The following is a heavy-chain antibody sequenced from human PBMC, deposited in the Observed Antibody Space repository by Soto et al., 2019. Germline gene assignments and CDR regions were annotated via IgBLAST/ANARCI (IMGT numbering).Heavy chain of an antibody. CDR1: GGSISSYY. V-gene: IGHV4-59*01. CDR2: IYYSGST. J-gene: IGHJ6*02. CDR3: ARVRAGVRGSGGGMDV. Sequence: QVQLQESGPGLVKPSETLSLTCTASGGSISSYYWSWIRQPPGKGLEWIGYIYYSGSTNYNPSLTGRVTMSVDTCKNQFSLKLSSVTAADTAVYYCARVRAGVRGSGGGMDVWGQGTTVTVSS. D-gene: IGHD3-10*01.